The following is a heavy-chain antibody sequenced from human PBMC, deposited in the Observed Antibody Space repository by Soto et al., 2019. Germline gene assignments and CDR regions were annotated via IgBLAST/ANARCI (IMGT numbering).Heavy chain of an antibody. Sequence: EVQVVESGGVLVQPGGSLKVSCAASGFTFSSSWMHWVRQAPGKGLEWVANIKGDGSEEYYVDSVRGRFTISRDNAKKSLFLQMNSLRAEDTAVYYCAAGFPPDYWGQGTQVTVSS. J-gene: IGHJ4*02. CDR1: GFTFSSSW. CDR2: IKGDGSEE. V-gene: IGHV3-7*01. D-gene: IGHD3-10*01. CDR3: AAGFPPDY.